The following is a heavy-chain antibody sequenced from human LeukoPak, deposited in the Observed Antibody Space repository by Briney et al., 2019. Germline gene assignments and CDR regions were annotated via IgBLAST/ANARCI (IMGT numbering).Heavy chain of an antibody. CDR3: ARVFKETNYYDSSGSRVDAFDI. Sequence: SETLSLTCTVSGGSISSYYWSWIRQPPGKGLEWIGYIYYSGSTNYNPSLKSRVTISVDTSKNQFSLKLSSVTAADTAGYYCARVFKETNYYDSSGSRVDAFDIWGQGTMVTVSS. CDR2: IYYSGST. V-gene: IGHV4-59*01. D-gene: IGHD3-22*01. J-gene: IGHJ3*02. CDR1: GGSISSYY.